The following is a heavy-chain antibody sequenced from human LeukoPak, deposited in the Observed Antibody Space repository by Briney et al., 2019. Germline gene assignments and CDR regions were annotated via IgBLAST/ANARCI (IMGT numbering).Heavy chain of an antibody. V-gene: IGHV3-11*04. CDR3: ARTGNLDY. CDR1: GFTISNSY. J-gene: IGHJ4*02. CDR2: ISGSGDTT. Sequence: GGSLRLSCAASGFTISNSYMSWVRQAPGKGLEWVSAISGSGDTTYYADSVKSRFTISRDNAKNSLYLQMNSLRDEDTAVYYCARTGNLDYWGQGTLVTVSS.